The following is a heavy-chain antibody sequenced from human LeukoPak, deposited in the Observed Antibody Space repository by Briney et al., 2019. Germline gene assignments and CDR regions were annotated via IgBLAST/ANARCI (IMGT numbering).Heavy chain of an antibody. CDR1: GFTFSTYS. CDR3: AREIRALYYGMDV. V-gene: IGHV3-7*01. CDR2: IKQDGSEK. Sequence: GGSLRLSCAASGFTFSTYSMNWVRQAPGKGLEWVANIKQDGSEKYYVDSVKGRFTISRDNAKNSLYLQMNSLRAEDTAVYYCAREIRALYYGMDVWGQGTTVTVSS. J-gene: IGHJ6*02.